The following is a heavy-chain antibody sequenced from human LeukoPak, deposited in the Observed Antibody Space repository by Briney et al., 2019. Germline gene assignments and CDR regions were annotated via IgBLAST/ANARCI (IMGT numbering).Heavy chain of an antibody. Sequence: GGSLRLSCAASGFTFRDYTMNWVRQAPGKGLEWVGFIRSKAYGGTTEYAASVKGRFTISRDDSKSIAYLQMNSLKTEDTGVYYCTRGSDTVFGVSRDGFDYWGQGTLVTVSS. V-gene: IGHV3-49*04. CDR1: GFTFRDYT. J-gene: IGHJ4*02. CDR3: TRGSDTVFGVSRDGFDY. CDR2: IRSKAYGGTT. D-gene: IGHD3-3*01.